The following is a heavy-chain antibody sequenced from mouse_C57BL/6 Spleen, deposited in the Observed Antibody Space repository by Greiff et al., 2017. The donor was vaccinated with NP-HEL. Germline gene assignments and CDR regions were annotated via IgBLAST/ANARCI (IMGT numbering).Heavy chain of an antibody. V-gene: IGHV1-61*01. CDR2: IYPSDSET. CDR1: GYTFTSYW. CDR3: ASSWGNYGLYYAMDY. J-gene: IGHJ4*01. D-gene: IGHD2-1*01. Sequence: VQLQQPGAELVRPGSSVKLSCKASGYTFTSYWMDWVKQRPGQGLEWIGNIYPSDSETHYNQKFKDKATLTVDKSSSTSYMQLSILTSEDSAVYYCASSWGNYGLYYAMDYWGQGTSVTVSS.